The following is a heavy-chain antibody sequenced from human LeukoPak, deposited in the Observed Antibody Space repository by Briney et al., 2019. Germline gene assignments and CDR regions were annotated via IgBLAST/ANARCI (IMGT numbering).Heavy chain of an antibody. CDR3: TRIKGTAMVLFDAFDI. V-gene: IGHV3-49*03. Sequence: PGRSLRLSCTATGFTFGDYAMSWFRQAPGKGLEWVGFIRGKAHGGTTEYAASVKGRFTISRDDSKSIAYLQMNSLKTEDTAVYYCTRIKGTAMVLFDAFDIWGQGTMVTVSS. CDR1: GFTFGDYA. J-gene: IGHJ3*02. D-gene: IGHD5-18*01. CDR2: IRGKAHGGTT.